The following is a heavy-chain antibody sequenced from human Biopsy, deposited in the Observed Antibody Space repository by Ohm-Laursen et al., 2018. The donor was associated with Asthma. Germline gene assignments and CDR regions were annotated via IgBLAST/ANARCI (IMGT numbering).Heavy chain of an antibody. D-gene: IGHD2-8*02. Sequence: GSLRLSCTASGFSFSDYAMSWVRQAQGKGLEWVANIKQDGSEKYYVDSVKGRSTISRDNAQNSLFLQMTSLGAEDTAVYYCASECTVATCPLAYWGQGALVTVSS. CDR1: GFSFSDYA. J-gene: IGHJ4*02. CDR2: IKQDGSEK. V-gene: IGHV3-7*05. CDR3: ASECTVATCPLAY.